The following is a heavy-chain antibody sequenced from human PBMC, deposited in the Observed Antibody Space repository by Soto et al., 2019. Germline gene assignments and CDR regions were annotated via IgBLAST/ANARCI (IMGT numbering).Heavy chain of an antibody. Sequence: ASVKVSCKASGYTFTSYYMRWVRQAPGQGLEWMGIINPSGGSTSYAQKFQGRVTMTRDTSTSTVYMELSSLRSEDTAVYYCASRVGDGYDFWSGYDYYYYGMDVWGQGTTVTVSS. D-gene: IGHD3-3*01. J-gene: IGHJ6*02. CDR1: GYTFTSYY. V-gene: IGHV1-46*01. CDR2: INPSGGST. CDR3: ASRVGDGYDFWSGYDYYYYGMDV.